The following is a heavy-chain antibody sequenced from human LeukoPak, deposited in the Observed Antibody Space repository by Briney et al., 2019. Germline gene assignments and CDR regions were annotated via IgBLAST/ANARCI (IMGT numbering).Heavy chain of an antibody. CDR2: IHPTGGS. CDR3: ARLGSYHDF. Sequence: SETLSLTCTVSGASISHFYWSWIRQTPEKGLGWMGHIHPTGGSTPYPSLRSRLTMSMDTSRNQLSLKLTSVTAADTAVYFCARLGSYHDFWGQGALVTVSS. V-gene: IGHV4-4*09. D-gene: IGHD1-26*01. CDR1: GASISHFY. J-gene: IGHJ4*02.